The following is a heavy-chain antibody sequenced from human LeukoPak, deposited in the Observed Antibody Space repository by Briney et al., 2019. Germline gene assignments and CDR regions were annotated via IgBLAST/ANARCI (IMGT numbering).Heavy chain of an antibody. CDR3: AKAGRGWGINKSWE. D-gene: IGHD3-10*01. Sequence: SETLSLTCAVYGGSFSGYYWSWIRQPPGKGLEWIGEINHSGSTNYNPSLKSRVTISVDTSKNQFSLKLSSVTAADTAVYYCAKAGRGWGINKSWEWGQGNLVTGPS. CDR1: GGSFSGYY. CDR2: INHSGST. V-gene: IGHV4-34*01. J-gene: IGHJ4*01.